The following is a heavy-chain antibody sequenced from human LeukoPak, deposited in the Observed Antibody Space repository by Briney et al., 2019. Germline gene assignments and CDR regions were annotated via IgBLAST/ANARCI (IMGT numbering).Heavy chain of an antibody. CDR1: GYSISSGYY. D-gene: IGHD7-27*01. V-gene: IGHV4-38-2*02. CDR3: ARDQTLTGGLDY. Sequence: SETLSLTCTVSGYSISSGYYWGWIRQPPGKGLEWIGSIYHSGSTYYNPSLKSRVTISVDRSKNQFSLKLSSVTAADTAVYYCARDQTLTGGLDYWGQGTLVTVSS. J-gene: IGHJ4*02. CDR2: IYHSGST.